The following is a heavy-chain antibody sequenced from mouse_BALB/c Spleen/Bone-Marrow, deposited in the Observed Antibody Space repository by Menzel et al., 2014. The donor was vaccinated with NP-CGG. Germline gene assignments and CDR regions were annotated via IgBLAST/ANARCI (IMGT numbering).Heavy chain of an antibody. CDR1: GYAFSSYW. J-gene: IGHJ3*01. CDR2: IYPGDGDT. V-gene: IGHV1-80*01. D-gene: IGHD2-4*01. CDR3: AREGYDYDWFAY. Sequence: VMLVESGAELVRPGSSVKISCKASGYAFSSYWMNWVKQRPGQGLEWIGQIYPGDGDTNYNGKFKGKGTLTADKSSSTAYMQLSSLTSEDSAVYLCAREGYDYDWFAYWGQGTLVAVSA.